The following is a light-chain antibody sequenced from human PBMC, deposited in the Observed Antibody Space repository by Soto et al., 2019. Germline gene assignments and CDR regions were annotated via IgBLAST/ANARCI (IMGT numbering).Light chain of an antibody. J-gene: IGLJ1*01. Sequence: QSALTQPASVSGSPGQSITISCTGTSSDVGGYKYVSWYQQHPGKAPKLMIYEVSNRPSGVSNRFSGSKPGNTASLTISGLQAEEDADYYCSSYTSTSTYVFGTGTKVTVL. CDR2: EVS. CDR1: SSDVGGYKY. V-gene: IGLV2-14*01. CDR3: SSYTSTSTYV.